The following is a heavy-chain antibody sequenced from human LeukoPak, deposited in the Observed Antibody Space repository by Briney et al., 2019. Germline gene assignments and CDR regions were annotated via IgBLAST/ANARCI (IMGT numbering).Heavy chain of an antibody. V-gene: IGHV4-4*07. Sequence: PSETLSLTCTVSGGSISSYYWSWIRQPAGKGLEWIGRIYTSGSTNYNPSLKSRVTMSVDTSKNQFSLKLSSVTAADTAVYYCARAFRGIFGVFEAFDIWGQGTMVTVSS. CDR3: ARAFRGIFGVFEAFDI. J-gene: IGHJ3*02. D-gene: IGHD3-3*01. CDR2: IYTSGST. CDR1: GGSISSYY.